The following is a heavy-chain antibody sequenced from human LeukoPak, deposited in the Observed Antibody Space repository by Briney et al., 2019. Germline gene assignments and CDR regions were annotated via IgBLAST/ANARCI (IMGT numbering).Heavy chain of an antibody. CDR3: ARLLMTTGD. J-gene: IGHJ4*02. CDR2: INPNSGGT. CDR1: GYIFTGYY. Sequence: ASVKVSCKASGYIFTGYYMHWVRQAPGQGLEWMGWINPNSGGTKYAQKFQGRVTMTRDTSITTAYMELSRLRSDDTAVYYCARLLMTTGDWGQGTLVTVSS. V-gene: IGHV1-2*02. D-gene: IGHD4-11*01.